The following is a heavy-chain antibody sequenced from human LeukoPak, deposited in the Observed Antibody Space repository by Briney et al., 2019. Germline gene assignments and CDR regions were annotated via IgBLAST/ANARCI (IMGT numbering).Heavy chain of an antibody. J-gene: IGHJ1*01. D-gene: IGHD4-17*01. V-gene: IGHV3-30*18. CDR2: ISYDGSNK. Sequence: GRSLRLSCAASGFTFSNYGKHWVRQAPGKGLEWVAVISYDGSNKYYADSVKGRFTISRDNSKNTLYLQMNSLRAEETAVYYCAQPPAGDYAVGYFQHWGQGTLVTVSS. CDR3: AQPPAGDYAVGYFQH. CDR1: GFTFSNYG.